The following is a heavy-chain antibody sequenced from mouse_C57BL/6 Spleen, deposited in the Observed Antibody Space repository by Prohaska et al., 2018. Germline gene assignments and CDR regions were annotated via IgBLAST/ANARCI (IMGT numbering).Heavy chain of an antibody. Sequence: HGKSLEWIGDINPNNGGTSYNQKFKGKATLTVDKSSSTAYMELRSLTSEDSAVYYCARRTLLRYPFDYWGQGTTLTVSS. D-gene: IGHD1-1*01. CDR3: ARRTLLRYPFDY. CDR2: INPNNGGT. V-gene: IGHV1-26*01. J-gene: IGHJ2*01.